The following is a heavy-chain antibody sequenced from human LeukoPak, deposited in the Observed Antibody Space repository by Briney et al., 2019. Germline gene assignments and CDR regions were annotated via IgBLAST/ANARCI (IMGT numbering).Heavy chain of an antibody. CDR3: ARVVVVPAAMSQSYYYYGMDV. CDR1: GFTFSDYY. V-gene: IGHV3-11*01. D-gene: IGHD2-2*01. CDR2: ISSSGSTI. Sequence: PGGSLRLPCAASGFTFSDYYMSWIRQAPGKGLEWVSYISSSGSTIYYADSVKGRFTISRDNAKNSLYLQMNSLRAEDTAVYYCARVVVVPAAMSQSYYYYGMDVWGQGTTVTVSS. J-gene: IGHJ6*02.